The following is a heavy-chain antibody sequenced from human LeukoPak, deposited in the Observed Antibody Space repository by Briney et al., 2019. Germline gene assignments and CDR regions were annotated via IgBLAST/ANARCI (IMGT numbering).Heavy chain of an antibody. Sequence: GGSLRLSCAASGFTISSYWMSWVRQAPGKGLEWVANIKQDGSEKYYVDSVKGRFTISRDNAKNSLYLQMNSLRADDTAVYFCARDWSSRTVDYWGQGTLVTVSS. CDR1: GFTISSYW. V-gene: IGHV3-7*04. D-gene: IGHD1-14*01. CDR3: ARDWSSRTVDY. J-gene: IGHJ4*02. CDR2: IKQDGSEK.